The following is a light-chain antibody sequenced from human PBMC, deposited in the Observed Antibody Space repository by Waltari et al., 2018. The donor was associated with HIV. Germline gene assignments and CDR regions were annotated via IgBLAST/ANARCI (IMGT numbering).Light chain of an antibody. CDR2: ASS. J-gene: IGKJ4*01. CDR1: RHINSY. V-gene: IGKV1-9*01. Sequence: DIQLTQSPSFLSASIGDIVTITCPASRHINSYLAWYQQRPGKAPNLLLFASSTLHSGVPSRFSGSGSGTEFTLTITSLQPEDFATYFCQHRDSYPSFGAGTRVEIK. CDR3: QHRDSYPS.